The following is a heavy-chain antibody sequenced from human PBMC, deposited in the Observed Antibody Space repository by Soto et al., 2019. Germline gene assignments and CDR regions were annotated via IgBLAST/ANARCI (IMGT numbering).Heavy chain of an antibody. Sequence: GGSLRLSCEASGFTFSNYAMNWVRQAPGKGLEWVSVIIASGASTRDADSVKGRFTIFRDNSKNTLYLQMNSLRVEDTAIYYCARETPGYLDYWGQGTLVTVSS. V-gene: IGHV3-23*01. CDR3: ARETPGYLDY. CDR2: IIASGAST. CDR1: GFTFSNYA. D-gene: IGHD2-15*01. J-gene: IGHJ4*02.